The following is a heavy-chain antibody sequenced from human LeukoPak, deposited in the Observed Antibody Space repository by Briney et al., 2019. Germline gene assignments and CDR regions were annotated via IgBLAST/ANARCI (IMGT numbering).Heavy chain of an antibody. J-gene: IGHJ4*02. CDR3: GRGSGWYRGYFDY. D-gene: IGHD6-19*01. CDR2: ISWNSGSI. CDR1: GFTFDDYA. V-gene: IGHV3-9*01. Sequence: GGSLRLTCAASGFTFDDYAMHWVWQAPGKGLEWVSGISWNSGSIGYADSVKGRFTISRDNAKNSLYLQMNSLRAEDTALYYCGRGSGWYRGYFDYWGQGTLVTVSS.